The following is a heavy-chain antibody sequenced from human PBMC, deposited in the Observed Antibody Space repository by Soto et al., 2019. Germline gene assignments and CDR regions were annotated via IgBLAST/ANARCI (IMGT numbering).Heavy chain of an antibody. V-gene: IGHV4-59*12. CDR3: ARDRAYSNSPYSYYGMDV. D-gene: IGHD4-4*01. CDR1: GCSISSYY. Sequence: SGTLSLTCTVSGCSISSYYWGWIRQPPGKVLEWIGYIYPSGSTNYNPSLKSRVTISLDKSKNQFSLKLTSVTAADAGVYYCARDRAYSNSPYSYYGMDVWGQGTTVTVS. CDR2: IYPSGST. J-gene: IGHJ6*02.